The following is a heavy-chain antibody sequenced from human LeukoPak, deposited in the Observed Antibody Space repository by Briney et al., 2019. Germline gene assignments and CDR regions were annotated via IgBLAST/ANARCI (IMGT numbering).Heavy chain of an antibody. CDR2: IKQDGSQK. J-gene: IGHJ4*02. D-gene: IGHD3-10*01. CDR3: ARLGYGSGSYYNDY. V-gene: IGHV3-7*01. CDR1: GFSFNSYW. Sequence: TGGSLRLSCAASGFSFNSYWMSWVRQAPGKGLEWVANIKQDGSQKYYVDSVKGRFTISRDNAKNSLYLQMNSLRAEDTAVYYCARLGYGSGSYYNDYWGQGTLVTVSS.